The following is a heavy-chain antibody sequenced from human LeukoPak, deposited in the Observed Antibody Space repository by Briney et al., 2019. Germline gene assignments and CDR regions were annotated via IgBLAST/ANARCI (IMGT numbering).Heavy chain of an antibody. CDR1: GFTVSSNY. V-gene: IGHV3-66*01. CDR3: ARGTLTMVDY. Sequence: GGSLPLSCAASGFTVSSNYMSWVRQAPGRGLEWVSVIYSGGSTYYADSVKGRFTISRDNSKNTLFLQMNSLRAGDTAVYYCARGTLTMVDYWGQGTLVTVSS. CDR2: IYSGGST. J-gene: IGHJ4*02. D-gene: IGHD3-10*01.